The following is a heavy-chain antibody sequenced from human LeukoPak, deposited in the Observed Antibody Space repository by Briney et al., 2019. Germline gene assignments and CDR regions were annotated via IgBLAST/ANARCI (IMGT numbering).Heavy chain of an antibody. CDR1: GASVSGSPYY. D-gene: IGHD1-26*01. J-gene: IGHJ4*02. CDR2: IYSSGST. V-gene: IGHV4-39*01. CDR3: AKSGGYGLIDY. Sequence: SETLSLTCTVAGASVSGSPYYWGWIRQPPGKGLEWIGSIYSSGSTYYNASLQSRVTISIETSKNQISLRLNSVTAADTAIYYCAKSGGYGLIDYWGQGTLVTVSS.